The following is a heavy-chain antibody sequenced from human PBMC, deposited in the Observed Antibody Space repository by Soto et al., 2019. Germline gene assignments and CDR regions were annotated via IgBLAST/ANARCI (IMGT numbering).Heavy chain of an antibody. V-gene: IGHV1-69*12. CDR3: ASGIQLRPRRIINGDSG. D-gene: IGHD5-18*01. J-gene: IGHJ4*02. CDR1: GGTFSTYA. Sequence: QVQLVQSGAEVKKPESSVKVSCKAPGGTFSTYAISWVRQAPGQGLEWMGGIIPMFGTANYAQRFQDRVTITADESTNAVYMEMSSLRSEDTAVYFCASGIQLRPRRIINGDSGWGQGNLVTVSS. CDR2: IIPMFGTA.